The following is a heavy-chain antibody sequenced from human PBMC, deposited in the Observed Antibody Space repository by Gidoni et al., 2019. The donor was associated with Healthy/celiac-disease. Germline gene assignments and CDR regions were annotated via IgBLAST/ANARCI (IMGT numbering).Heavy chain of an antibody. CDR3: ARVRSVIGDSNY. D-gene: IGHD3-10*01. CDR2: MNPNSGNT. J-gene: IGHJ4*02. CDR1: GYTFTSYD. Sequence: QVQLVQSGAEVKKPGASVTVSCKASGYTFTSYDINWVRQATGQGLEWMGWMNPNSGNTGYAQKFQGRVTMTRNTYISTAYMELSSLRSEDTAVYYCARVRSVIGDSNYWGQGTLVTVSS. V-gene: IGHV1-8*01.